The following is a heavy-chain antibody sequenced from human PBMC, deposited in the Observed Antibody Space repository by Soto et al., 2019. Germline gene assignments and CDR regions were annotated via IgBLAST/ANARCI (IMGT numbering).Heavy chain of an antibody. V-gene: IGHV3-15*07. Sequence: EVQLVESGGGLVKPGGSLRLSCAASGFTFSNAWMNWVRQAPGKGLEWVGRIKSKTDGGTTDYAAPVKGRYTISRDDSKNTLYLQMNSLKTEDPAVYYCTPCGGSCYDFDYWGQGTLVTVSS. J-gene: IGHJ4*02. CDR2: IKSKTDGGTT. D-gene: IGHD2-15*01. CDR1: GFTFSNAW. CDR3: TPCGGSCYDFDY.